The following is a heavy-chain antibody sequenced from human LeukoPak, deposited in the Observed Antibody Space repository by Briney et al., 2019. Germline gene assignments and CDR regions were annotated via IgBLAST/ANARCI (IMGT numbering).Heavy chain of an antibody. D-gene: IGHD1-26*01. CDR3: ARLGSYHDF. CDR1: GASISNYY. CDR2: IHSSGGS. J-gene: IGHJ4*02. V-gene: IGHV4-4*09. Sequence: SETLSLTCTVSGASISNYYWSWIRQTPEKGLEWMGHIHSSGGSSYYPSLKSRLTLSIDTSRNQLSLKLPSVTAADTAIYFCARLGSYHDFWGQGALVTVSS.